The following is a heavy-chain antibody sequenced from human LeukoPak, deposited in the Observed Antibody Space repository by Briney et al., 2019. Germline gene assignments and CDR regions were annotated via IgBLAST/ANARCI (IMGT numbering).Heavy chain of an antibody. CDR2: INWNGGST. Sequence: GSLRLSCAASGFTFDDYGMSWVRQAPGKGLEWVSGINWNGGSTGYADSVKGRFTISRDNAKNSLYLQMNSLRAEDTALDYCARCGGQKWELLNYFDYWGQRTLVTVSS. D-gene: IGHD1-26*01. J-gene: IGHJ4*02. CDR3: ARCGGQKWELLNYFDY. CDR1: GFTFDDYG. V-gene: IGHV3-20*04.